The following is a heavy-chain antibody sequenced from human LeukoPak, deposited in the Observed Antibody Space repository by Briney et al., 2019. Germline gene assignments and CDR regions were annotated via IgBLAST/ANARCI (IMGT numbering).Heavy chain of an antibody. CDR2: IYYSGST. Sequence: SETLSLTCTVSGGSISSSSYYWGWIRQPPGKGLEWIGSIYYSGSTYYNPSLKSRVTISVDTSKNQFSLKLSSVTAADTAVYYCARDFFMSPAAPTAFDIWGQGTMVTVSS. V-gene: IGHV4-39*07. J-gene: IGHJ3*02. D-gene: IGHD2-2*01. CDR1: GGSISSSSYY. CDR3: ARDFFMSPAAPTAFDI.